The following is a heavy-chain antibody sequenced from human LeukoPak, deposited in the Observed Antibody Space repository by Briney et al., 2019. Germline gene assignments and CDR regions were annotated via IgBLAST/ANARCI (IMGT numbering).Heavy chain of an antibody. D-gene: IGHD5-18*01. Sequence: SVKVSCKASGGTFSSYTISWVRQAPGQGLERMGRIIPILGIANYAQKFQGRVTITAGKSTSTAYMELSSLRSEDTAVYYCARGPRGYSYGYHPDWGQGTLVTVSS. J-gene: IGHJ4*02. CDR2: IIPILGIA. CDR3: ARGPRGYSYGYHPD. CDR1: GGTFSSYT. V-gene: IGHV1-69*02.